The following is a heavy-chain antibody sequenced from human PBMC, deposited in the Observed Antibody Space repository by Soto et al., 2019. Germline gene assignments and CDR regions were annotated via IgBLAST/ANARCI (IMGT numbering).Heavy chain of an antibody. J-gene: IGHJ4*02. V-gene: IGHV3-15*01. CDR1: GFTFINAW. CDR2: IKSKTDGGTT. CDR3: TTNEEAPFDY. Sequence: PGGSLRLSCAASGFTFINAWMSWVRQAPGKGLEWVGRIKSKTDGGTTDYAAPMKARFTISRDDSKNMLYLQMNSLKTEDTAIYYCTTNEEAPFDYWGQGTLVTVSS.